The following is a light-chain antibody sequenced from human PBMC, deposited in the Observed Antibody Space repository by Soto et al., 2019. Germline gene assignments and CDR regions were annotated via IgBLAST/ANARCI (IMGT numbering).Light chain of an antibody. CDR1: SSDVGGYKY. J-gene: IGLJ1*01. CDR3: SSYTSSSTYV. Sequence: QSVLTQPASVSGSPGQSITISCTGTSSDVGGYKYVSWYQQHPGKAPKLMIYEVSHRPSGVSNRFSGSKSGNTASLTISGLQAEDEADYYCSSYTSSSTYVFGTGTKLTVL. V-gene: IGLV2-14*01. CDR2: EVS.